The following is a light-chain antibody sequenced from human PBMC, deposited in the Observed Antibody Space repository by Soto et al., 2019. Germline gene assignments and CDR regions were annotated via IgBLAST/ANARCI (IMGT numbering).Light chain of an antibody. CDR3: QSADSSGTFIV. Sequence: SYELTQPPSVSVSPGQTARITCSGDALPKQYAYWYQQKPGQAPVVVIYMDNERPSGIPERFSGSISGTTVTLTISGVQAEDEADYYCQSADSSGTFIVFGGGTQLTVL. V-gene: IGLV3-25*03. CDR1: ALPKQY. CDR2: MDN. J-gene: IGLJ7*01.